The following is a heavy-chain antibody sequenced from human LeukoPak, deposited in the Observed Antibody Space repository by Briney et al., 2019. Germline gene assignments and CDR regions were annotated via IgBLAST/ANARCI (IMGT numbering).Heavy chain of an antibody. J-gene: IGHJ4*02. CDR2: IYYSGNT. CDR1: GGSISSGSYY. Sequence: SETLSLTCTVSGGSISSGSYYWGWIRQPPGKGLEWXXSIYYSGNTYFNPSLKSRVTISVDTSKNQFSLKLNSVNAADTAVYYCARLVGYSYGQVDNWGQGTLVTVSS. CDR3: ARLVGYSYGQVDN. D-gene: IGHD5-18*01. V-gene: IGHV4-39*01.